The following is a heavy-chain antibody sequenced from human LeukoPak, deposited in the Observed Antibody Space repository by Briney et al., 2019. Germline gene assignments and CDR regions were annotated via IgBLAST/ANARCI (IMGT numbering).Heavy chain of an antibody. CDR1: GGTFSSYT. J-gene: IGHJ3*02. CDR2: IIPILGIA. CDR3: AGISGGDAFDI. V-gene: IGHV1-69*02. D-gene: IGHD1-26*01. Sequence: AVKVSCKASGGTFSSYTISWVRQAPGQGLEWMGRIIPILGIANYAQKFQGRVTITADKSTSTAYMELSSLRSEDTAVYYCAGISGGDAFDIWGQGTMVTVSS.